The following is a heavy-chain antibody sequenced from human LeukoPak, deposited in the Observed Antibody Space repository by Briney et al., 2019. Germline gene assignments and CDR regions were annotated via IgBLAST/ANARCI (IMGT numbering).Heavy chain of an antibody. J-gene: IGHJ4*02. CDR2: VGISGSDT. V-gene: IGHV3-23*01. Sequence: QPGGSLRLSCAASGFTFSNYPMSYVRQAPGKGLEWVSTVGISGSDTYYADSVKGRFTISRDNSKNTLFLQMNSLGVEDTAVYYCAKDLRGLIPRYFDSWGQGILVTVSS. CDR1: GFTFSNYP. CDR3: AKDLRGLIPRYFDS.